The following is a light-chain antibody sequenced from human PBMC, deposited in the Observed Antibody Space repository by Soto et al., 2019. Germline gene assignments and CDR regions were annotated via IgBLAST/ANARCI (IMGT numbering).Light chain of an antibody. CDR2: DAS. CDR3: HQYGMSPQT. V-gene: IGKV3-20*01. CDR1: QSVSDTH. Sequence: EIVLTQSPGALSLSPGESATLPCRASQSVSDTHVAWYQQRPGQAPRLLIYDASRRDIGVPDRFSGSGSGTDFTLTISGLEPEDFAVYFCHQYGMSPQTFGQGTKVEIK. J-gene: IGKJ1*01.